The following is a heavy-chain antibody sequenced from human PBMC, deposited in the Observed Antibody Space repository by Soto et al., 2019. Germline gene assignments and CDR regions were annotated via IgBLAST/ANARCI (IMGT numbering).Heavy chain of an antibody. V-gene: IGHV1-24*01. D-gene: IGHD6-13*01. CDR3: ATGGMAAAGTDYYYGMDV. CDR2: FDPEDGET. Sequence: ASVKVSCKVSGYALTELSMHWVRQAPGKGLELMGGFDPEDGETIYAQKFQGRVTMTEDTSTDTAYMELSSLRSEDTAVYYCATGGMAAAGTDYYYGMDVWGQGTTVTVSS. CDR1: GYALTELS. J-gene: IGHJ6*02.